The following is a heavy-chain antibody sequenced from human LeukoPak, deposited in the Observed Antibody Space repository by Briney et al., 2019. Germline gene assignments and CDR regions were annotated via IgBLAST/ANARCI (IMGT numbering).Heavy chain of an antibody. CDR3: STLTSRGLSDS. CDR1: GFTFSSYA. CDR2: IKSKADGETI. J-gene: IGHJ4*02. D-gene: IGHD1-20*01. Sequence: GGSLRLSCAASGFTFSSYAMHWVRQAPGKGLEWVGRIKSKADGETIDYAAPVKGRFTFSRDDSKNMLYLQMNSLKSEDTAVYYCSTLTSRGLSDSWGQGTLVTVSS. V-gene: IGHV3-15*07.